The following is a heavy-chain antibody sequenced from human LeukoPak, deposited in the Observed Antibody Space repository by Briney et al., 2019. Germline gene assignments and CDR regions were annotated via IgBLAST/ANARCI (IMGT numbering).Heavy chain of an antibody. CDR2: IVVGSGNT. D-gene: IGHD3-22*01. J-gene: IGHJ3*02. V-gene: IGHV1-58*02. CDR1: GFTFTSSA. CDR3: AAANEITMIVDDAFDI. Sequence: GTSVKVSCKASGFTFTSSAMQWVRQARGQRLEWIGWIVVGSGNTNYAQKFQERVTITRDMSTSTAYMELSGLRSEDTAVYYCAAANEITMIVDDAFDIWGQGTMVTVPS.